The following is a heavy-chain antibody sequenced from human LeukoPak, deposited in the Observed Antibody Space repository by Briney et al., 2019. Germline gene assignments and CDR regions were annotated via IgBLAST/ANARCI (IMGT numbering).Heavy chain of an antibody. CDR1: GGSISSSSYY. CDR2: IYYSGST. J-gene: IGHJ4*02. Sequence: SETLSLTCTVSGGSISSSSYYWGWIRPPPGKGLEWNGCIYYSGSTYYNPSLKSRVTISVDTSKNQFSLTLSSATAADTAVYYCARPYEGPGYYASSGYYSFEYWGPGTLVTASS. CDR3: ARPYEGPGYYASSGYYSFEY. V-gene: IGHV4-39*01. D-gene: IGHD3-22*01.